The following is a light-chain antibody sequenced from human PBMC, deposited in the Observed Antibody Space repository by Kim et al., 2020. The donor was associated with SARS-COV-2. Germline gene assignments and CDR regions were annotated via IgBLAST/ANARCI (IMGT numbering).Light chain of an antibody. CDR2: WAS. CDR3: QQYYSTPPS. J-gene: IGKJ2*03. CDR1: QTVLYNSNNKNY. Sequence: RATLNCNSSQTVLYNSNNKNYLAWYQQKPGHAPKLLIYWASIRESGVSDRFSGSGSETDFTLTISSLQAEDVAVYYCQQYYSTPPSFGQGTKLEI. V-gene: IGKV4-1*01.